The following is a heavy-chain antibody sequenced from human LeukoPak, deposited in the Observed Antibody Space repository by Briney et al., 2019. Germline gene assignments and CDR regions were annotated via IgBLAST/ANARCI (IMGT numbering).Heavy chain of an antibody. Sequence: GGSLRLSCAASGFTFDDYGMSWVRQAPGKGLEWVSYISSSGSTIYYADSVKGRFTISRDNAKNSLYLQMNSLRAEDTAVYYCARDRKVGAANFDYWGQGTLVTVSS. CDR1: GFTFDDYG. CDR2: ISSSGSTI. V-gene: IGHV3-11*01. D-gene: IGHD1-26*01. CDR3: ARDRKVGAANFDY. J-gene: IGHJ4*02.